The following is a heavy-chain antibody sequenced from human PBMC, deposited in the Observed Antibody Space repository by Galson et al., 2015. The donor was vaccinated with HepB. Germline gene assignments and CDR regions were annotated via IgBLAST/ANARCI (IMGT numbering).Heavy chain of an antibody. CDR3: ATATPSRGMVKQLTQRYYFDY. CDR2: ISGSGGST. Sequence: SLRLSCAASGFTFSSYAMSWVRQAPGKGLEWVSIISGSGGSTYYADPVKGRFTISRDNSKNTLYLQMNSLRAEDTAVYYCATATPSRGMVKQLTQRYYFDYWGQGTLVTVSS. D-gene: IGHD6-13*01. V-gene: IGHV3-23*01. J-gene: IGHJ4*02. CDR1: GFTFSSYA.